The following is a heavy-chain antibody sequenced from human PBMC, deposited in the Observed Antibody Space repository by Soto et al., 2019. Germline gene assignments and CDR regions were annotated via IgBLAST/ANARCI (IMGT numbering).Heavy chain of an antibody. Sequence: QVQLVQSGAEEKKPGASVKISCKASGYTFTSYARHWVRQAPGQRLEWMGWLNAGNGNTKYSQKFQGRVSITRDTSASTAYMELSSLRSEDTAVYYCARSSGYYVIDNYWGQGTLVTVSS. CDR3: ARSSGYYVIDNY. CDR1: GYTFTSYA. V-gene: IGHV1-3*05. J-gene: IGHJ4*02. D-gene: IGHD3-22*01. CDR2: LNAGNGNT.